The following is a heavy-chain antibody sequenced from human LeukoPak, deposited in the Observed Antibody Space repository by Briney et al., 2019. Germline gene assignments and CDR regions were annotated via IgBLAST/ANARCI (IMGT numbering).Heavy chain of an antibody. D-gene: IGHD3-9*01. Sequence: GASVKVSCKVSGYTLNELSMHWVRQAPGKGLEGMGGFDPEDGETIYAQKFQGRVTMTEDTSTDTAYMELSSLRSEDTAVYYCATVLLTGYYVGGMFDYWGQGTLVTVSS. CDR3: ATVLLTGYYVGGMFDY. CDR1: GYTLNELS. V-gene: IGHV1-24*01. J-gene: IGHJ4*02. CDR2: FDPEDGET.